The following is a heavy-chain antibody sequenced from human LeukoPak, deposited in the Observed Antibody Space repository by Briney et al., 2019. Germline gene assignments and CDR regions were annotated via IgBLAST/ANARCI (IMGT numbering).Heavy chain of an antibody. D-gene: IGHD3-10*01. CDR2: INHSGST. J-gene: IGHJ6*03. CDR1: GGSFSGYY. CDR3: ARGSYYYGSGSYYSRSNYMDV. V-gene: IGHV4-34*01. Sequence: PSETLSLTCAVYGGSFSGYYWSWIRQPPRKGLEWIGEINHSGSTNYNPSLKSRVTISVDTSKNQFSLKLSSVTAADTAVYYCARGSYYYGSGSYYSRSNYMDVWGKGTTVTVSS.